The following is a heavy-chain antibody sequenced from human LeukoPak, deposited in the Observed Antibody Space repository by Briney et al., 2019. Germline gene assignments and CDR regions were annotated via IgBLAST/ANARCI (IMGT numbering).Heavy chain of an antibody. Sequence: GGSLRLSCAADAFTFSSYSMNWVRQAPGKGREWVSSISGSSYIYYADSVKGRFTSSRDNAKNSLYLQMNSLRAEDTAVYYCARGGGDFDYWGQGTLVTVSS. J-gene: IGHJ4*02. V-gene: IGHV3-21*01. CDR1: AFTFSSYS. CDR3: ARGGGDFDY. D-gene: IGHD3-16*01. CDR2: ISGSSYI.